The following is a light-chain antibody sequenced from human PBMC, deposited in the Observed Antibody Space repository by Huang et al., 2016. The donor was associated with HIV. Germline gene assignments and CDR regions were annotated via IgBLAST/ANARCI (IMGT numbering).Light chain of an antibody. Sequence: DIQMTQSPSSLSASVGDRVTITCRASQSISSYLNWYQQKPGNAPKLLIYAASSLQSGVPSRFSGSGSGTDFTLTISSLQPEDFATYYCQQSYSTLPLTFGGGTKVEIK. CDR3: QQSYSTLPLT. CDR2: AAS. CDR1: QSISSY. V-gene: IGKV1-39*01. J-gene: IGKJ4*01.